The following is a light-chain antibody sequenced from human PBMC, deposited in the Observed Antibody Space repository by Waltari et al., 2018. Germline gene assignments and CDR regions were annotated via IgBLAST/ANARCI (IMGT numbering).Light chain of an antibody. V-gene: IGLV3-27*01. CDR1: VLAKKY. J-gene: IGLJ3*02. CDR2: KDN. Sequence: SYELTQPSSVSVSPGQTATITCSGDVLAKKYSRWFQQKPGQAPVLVIYKDNERPSGIPDRFSGSSSGTTVTLTISGAQVEDEADYYCYSAADNNLGMFGGGTKLTVL. CDR3: YSAADNNLGM.